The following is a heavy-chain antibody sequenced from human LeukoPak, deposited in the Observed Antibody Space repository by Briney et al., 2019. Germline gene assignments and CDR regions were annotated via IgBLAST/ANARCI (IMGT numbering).Heavy chain of an antibody. J-gene: IGHJ4*02. D-gene: IGHD6-13*01. V-gene: IGHV1-69*04. CDR2: IIPILGIA. CDR1: GGTFSSYA. CDR3: ARYPLSYSGNWHYYFDY. Sequence: ASVKVSCKASGGTFSSYAISWVRQAPGQGLEWMGRIIPILGIANYAQKFQGRVTITADKSTSTAYMELRSLRSDDTAVYYCARYPLSYSGNWHYYFDYWGQGTLVTVSS.